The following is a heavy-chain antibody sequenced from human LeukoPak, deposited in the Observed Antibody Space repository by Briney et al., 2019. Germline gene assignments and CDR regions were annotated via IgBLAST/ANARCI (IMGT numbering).Heavy chain of an antibody. V-gene: IGHV4-4*07. Sequence: PSETLSLTCTVSDGSISNSFWSWVRQPAGKGLEWIGRVYTSGSTNCNPSLESRVTMLVDTSKNQFSLKLNSVTAADTAVYYCARGSGTTTRQAFDIWGQGTMVIVYS. CDR1: DGSISNSF. J-gene: IGHJ3*02. CDR2: VYTSGST. CDR3: ARGSGTTTRQAFDI. D-gene: IGHD1-7*01.